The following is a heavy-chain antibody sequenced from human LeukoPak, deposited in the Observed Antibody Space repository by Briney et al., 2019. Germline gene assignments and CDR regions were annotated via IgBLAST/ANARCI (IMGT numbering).Heavy chain of an antibody. J-gene: IGHJ6*02. CDR2: ISSSSSYA. CDR1: GFTFSDYY. D-gene: IGHD2-2*01. V-gene: IGHV3-11*06. Sequence: GSLRLSCAASGFTFSDYYMSWIRQAPGKGLEWVSYISSSSSYANYSDSVKGRFTISRDNAKNSLYLQMNSLRAEDTAVYYCARDGCSSTSCYSPYYYYYGMDVWGQGTTVTVSS. CDR3: ARDGCSSTSCYSPYYYYYGMDV.